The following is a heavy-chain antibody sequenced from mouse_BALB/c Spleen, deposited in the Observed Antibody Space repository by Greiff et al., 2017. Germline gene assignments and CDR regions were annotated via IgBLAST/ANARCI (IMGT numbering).Heavy chain of an antibody. Sequence: VKLMESGPGLVQPSQSLSITCTVSGFSLTSYGVHWVRQSPGKGLEWLGVIWSGGSTDYNAAFISRLSISKDNSKSQVFFKMNSLQANDTAIYYCARSYYGYDDWYFDVWGAGTTVTVSS. CDR3: ARSYYGYDDWYFDV. CDR2: IWSGGST. J-gene: IGHJ1*01. V-gene: IGHV2-2*02. CDR1: GFSLTSYG. D-gene: IGHD2-9*01.